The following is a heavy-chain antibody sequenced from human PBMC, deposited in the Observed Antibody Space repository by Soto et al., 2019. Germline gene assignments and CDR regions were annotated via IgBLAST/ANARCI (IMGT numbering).Heavy chain of an antibody. CDR3: ARDGDSGSAGHFDY. D-gene: IGHD1-26*01. CDR2: IYHSGST. J-gene: IGHJ4*02. CDR1: GYSISSGYY. V-gene: IGHV4-38-2*02. Sequence: SLTCAVSGYSISSGYYWGWIRQPPGKGLEWIGSIYHSGSTYYNPSLKSRVTISVDTSKNQFSLKLSSVTAADTAVYYCARDGDSGSAGHFDYWGQGTLVTVSS.